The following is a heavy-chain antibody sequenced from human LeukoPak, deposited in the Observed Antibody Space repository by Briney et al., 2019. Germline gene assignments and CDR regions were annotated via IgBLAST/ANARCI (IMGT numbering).Heavy chain of an antibody. CDR3: TRQAAVPGPGIDY. CDR2: IPPAHSDT. J-gene: IGHJ4*02. D-gene: IGHD6-19*01. CDR1: GYNFATYW. V-gene: IGHV5-51*01. Sequence: PEESLKISCQVPGYNFATYWIGRVGQIPWKSPEWMGMIPPAHSDTRYSTYFQGQATISADKSINAACRQWSSLGASDTAMYYCTRQAAVPGPGIDYWGQGTLVTVSS.